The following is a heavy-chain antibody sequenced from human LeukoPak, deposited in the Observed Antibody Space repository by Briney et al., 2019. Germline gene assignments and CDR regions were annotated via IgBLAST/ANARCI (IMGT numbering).Heavy chain of an antibody. D-gene: IGHD3-22*01. CDR3: AALDYYDSSGS. J-gene: IGHJ5*02. V-gene: IGHV3-48*04. Sequence: RPGGSLRLSCAASGFTFSRYSMNWVRQAPGMGLEWVSYISSSGSTIYYADSVRGRFTISRDNAKNSLFLQMNSLRAEDTAVYYCAALDYYDSSGSWGQGTLVTVSS. CDR2: ISSSGSTI. CDR1: GFTFSRYS.